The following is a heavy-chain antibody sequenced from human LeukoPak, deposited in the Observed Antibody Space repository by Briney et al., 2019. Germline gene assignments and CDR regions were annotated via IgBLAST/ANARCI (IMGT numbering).Heavy chain of an antibody. Sequence: PGGSLRLSCAASGFTFSSYWMSWVRQAPGKGLEWVANIKQDGSEKYYVDSVKGRFTISRDNAKNSLYLHMNSLRAEDTAVYYCARVYWGDYFDYWGQGTLVTVSS. V-gene: IGHV3-7*01. CDR2: IKQDGSEK. CDR3: ARVYWGDYFDY. J-gene: IGHJ4*02. CDR1: GFTFSSYW. D-gene: IGHD3-16*01.